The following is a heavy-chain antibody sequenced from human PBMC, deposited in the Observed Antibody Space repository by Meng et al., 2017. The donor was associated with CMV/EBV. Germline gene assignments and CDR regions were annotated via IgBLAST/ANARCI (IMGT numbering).Heavy chain of an antibody. J-gene: IGHJ6*02. CDR3: AREEYSHGLEYYYYGMDV. V-gene: IGHV3-21*01. CDR1: GFTFSSYW. D-gene: IGHD5-18*01. CDR2: ISSSSSYI. Sequence: GGSLRLSCAASGFTFSSYWMSWVRQAPGKGLEWVSSISSSSSYIYYADSVKGRFTISRDNAKNSLYLQMNSLRAEDTAVYYCAREEYSHGLEYYYYGMDVWGQGTTVTVSS.